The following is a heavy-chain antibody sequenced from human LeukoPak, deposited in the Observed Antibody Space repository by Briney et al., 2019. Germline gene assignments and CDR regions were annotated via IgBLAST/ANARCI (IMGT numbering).Heavy chain of an antibody. Sequence: TGGSLRLSCAASGFTFSNYWMHWVRQAPGKGLVWVSRVRSDGRSTTYADSVKGRFTISRDNAKNTLYLQMNSLRVEDTAVYYCARGGTYSFDYWGRGTLVTVSS. CDR1: GFTFSNYW. CDR3: ARGGTYSFDY. J-gene: IGHJ4*02. CDR2: VRSDGRST. V-gene: IGHV3-74*01. D-gene: IGHD1-26*01.